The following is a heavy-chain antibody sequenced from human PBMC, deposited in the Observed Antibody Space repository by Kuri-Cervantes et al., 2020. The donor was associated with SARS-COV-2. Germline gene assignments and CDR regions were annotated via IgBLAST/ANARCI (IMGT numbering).Heavy chain of an antibody. Sequence: GESLKISCAASGFTFSSYSMNCVRQAPGKGLEWVSSISSSSSYIYYADSVKGRFTISRDDAKNSLYLQMNSLRAEDTAVYYRARGELGISDYWGQGTLVTVSS. CDR2: ISSSSSYI. V-gene: IGHV3-21*01. D-gene: IGHD7-27*01. CDR3: ARGELGISDY. J-gene: IGHJ4*02. CDR1: GFTFSSYS.